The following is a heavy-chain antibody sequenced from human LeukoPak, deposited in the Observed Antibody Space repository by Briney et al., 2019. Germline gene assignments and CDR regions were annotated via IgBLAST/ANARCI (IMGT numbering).Heavy chain of an antibody. J-gene: IGHJ6*03. CDR1: GYTFTGYY. CDR3: ASSLSARYYYYYMDV. Sequence: ASVKVSCKASGYTFTGYYMHWVRQAPGQGLEWMGWINPNSGGTNYAQKFQGRVTMTRDTSISTAYMELSRLRSDDTAVYYCASSLSARYYYYYMDVWGKGTTVTVSS. CDR2: INPNSGGT. V-gene: IGHV1-2*02. D-gene: IGHD5/OR15-5a*01.